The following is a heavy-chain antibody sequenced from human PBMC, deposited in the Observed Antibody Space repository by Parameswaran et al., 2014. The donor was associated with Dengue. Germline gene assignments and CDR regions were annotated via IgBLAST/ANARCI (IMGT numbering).Heavy chain of an antibody. CDR3: AHSWTVTTWDDAFDI. J-gene: IGHJ3*02. D-gene: IGHD4-17*01. CDR2: IYWDDDK. Sequence: WIRQPPGKALEWLALIYWDDDKRYSPSLKSRLTITKDTSKNQVVLTMTNMDPVDTATYYCAHSWTVTTWDDAFDIWGQGTMVTVSS. V-gene: IGHV2-5*02.